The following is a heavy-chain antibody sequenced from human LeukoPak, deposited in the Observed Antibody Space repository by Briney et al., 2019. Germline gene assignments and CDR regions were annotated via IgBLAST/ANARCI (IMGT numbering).Heavy chain of an antibody. V-gene: IGHV3-7*01. CDR2: IQEDGKKE. D-gene: IGHD3-3*02. J-gene: IGHJ6*03. CDR1: GFTFSSYW. Sequence: GGSLRLSCAASGFTFSSYWMSWVRQAPGKGLEWVANIQEDGKKENYVDSVKGRFSISRDNAKNSLYLQMNSLRAEDTAVYYCARLAHFWSGYYPLEYYYYMDVWGKGTTVIVSS. CDR3: ARLAHFWSGYYPLEYYYYMDV.